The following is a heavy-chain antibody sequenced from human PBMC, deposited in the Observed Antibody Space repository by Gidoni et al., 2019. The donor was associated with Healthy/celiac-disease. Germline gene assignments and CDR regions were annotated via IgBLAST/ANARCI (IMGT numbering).Heavy chain of an antibody. CDR1: GFTFSSYA. CDR2: ISSNGGST. J-gene: IGHJ4*02. CDR3: VKVQDEIAVAAHEGGYFDY. D-gene: IGHD6-19*01. V-gene: IGHV3-64D*09. Sequence: EVQLVESGGGLVQPGGSLRLSCSASGFTFSSYAMHWVRQAPGKGLEYVSAISSNGGSTYYADSVKGRFTISRDNSKNTLYLQMSRLRAEDTAVYYCVKVQDEIAVAAHEGGYFDYWGQGTLVTVSS.